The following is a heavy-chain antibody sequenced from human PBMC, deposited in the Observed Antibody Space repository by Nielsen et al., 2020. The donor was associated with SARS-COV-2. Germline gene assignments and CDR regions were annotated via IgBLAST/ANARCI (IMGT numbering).Heavy chain of an antibody. D-gene: IGHD6-6*01. Sequence: GSLRLSCTVSGGSISSYYWSWIRQPPGKGLEFVGYIYDSGSTNYNPSLRSRVTISRDTSTNQCSLRLSSVTAADTAVYYCANLKRGRSSWFDVVLDHWGQGILVTVPS. V-gene: IGHV4-59*08. CDR1: GGSISSYY. CDR2: IYDSGST. CDR3: ANLKRGRSSWFDVVLDH. J-gene: IGHJ4*02.